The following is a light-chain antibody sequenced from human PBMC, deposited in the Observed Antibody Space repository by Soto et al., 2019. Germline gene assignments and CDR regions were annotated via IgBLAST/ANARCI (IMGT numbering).Light chain of an antibody. Sequence: DIQMTQSPSTLSASVGDRVTITCRASQTVGGWLAWYQQKPGTAPKFLIYNASTLEIGVPSRFSGSGSGTEFTLTISSLQPDDFATYYCQQYDDYPLTFGGGTKVEIK. J-gene: IGKJ4*01. CDR2: NAS. CDR3: QQYDDYPLT. CDR1: QTVGGW. V-gene: IGKV1-5*01.